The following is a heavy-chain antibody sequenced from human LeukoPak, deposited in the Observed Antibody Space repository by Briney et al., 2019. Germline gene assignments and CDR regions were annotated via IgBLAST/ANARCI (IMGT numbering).Heavy chain of an antibody. CDR3: ARDVTDYYFDY. D-gene: IGHD2-21*02. CDR2: INSDGSWT. J-gene: IGHJ4*02. Sequence: PGGSLRFSCAASGNYWMHWVRQAPGQGLVWVSHINSDGSWTSYADSVKGRFTISKDNAKNTLYLQMNSLRAEDTAVYYCARDVTDYYFDYWGQGTLVTVSS. V-gene: IGHV3-74*01. CDR1: GNYW.